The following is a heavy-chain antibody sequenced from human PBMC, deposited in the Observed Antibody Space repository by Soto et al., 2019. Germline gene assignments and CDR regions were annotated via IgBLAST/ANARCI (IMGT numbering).Heavy chain of an antibody. CDR2: IHKDGSST. J-gene: IGHJ4*02. D-gene: IGHD2-15*01. Sequence: EVQLVESGGGLVQPGGSLRLSCAASGITSSSYWMYWVRQAPGKGLVWVSRIHKDGSSTSYEDFVKVRFTISRDNTKNTLHLEMNGLRVEDTAVYYCAVRGGDTPPFDYWGPGTLVTLSS. CDR3: AVRGGDTPPFDY. V-gene: IGHV3-74*01. CDR1: GITSSSYW.